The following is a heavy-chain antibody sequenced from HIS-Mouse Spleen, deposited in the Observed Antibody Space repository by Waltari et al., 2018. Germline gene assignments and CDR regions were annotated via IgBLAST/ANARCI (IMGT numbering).Heavy chain of an antibody. D-gene: IGHD6-13*01. CDR2: ISYSVSS. V-gene: IGHV4-39*07. CDR1: GGSISSSIYY. CDR3: AREIPYSSSWYGWYVDL. Sequence: QLQLQESGPGLVKPSETLSLTCTLSGGSISSSIYYWCWIRRPPGKGLEWIGSISYSVSSSYHCSLSSRCTIAVATSKNHFSVNLSSVTAADTAVYYCAREIPYSSSWYGWYVDLWGRGTLVTVSS. J-gene: IGHJ2*01.